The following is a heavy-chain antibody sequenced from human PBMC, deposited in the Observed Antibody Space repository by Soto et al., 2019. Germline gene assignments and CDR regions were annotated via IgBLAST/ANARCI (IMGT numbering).Heavy chain of an antibody. J-gene: IGHJ5*02. D-gene: IGHD2-15*01. CDR3: AHSPCSGGTCYLLDL. Sequence: QLTLKESGPTLVKPTQTLTLTCTVSGFSLTTTGVGVGWIRQPPGKAPERLALIYWDGIERYSPSLRSRLTITMDTSKNQVVLTTKTMDPVDTATYYCAHSPCSGGTCYLLDLWGEGTAVIVSS. CDR2: IYWDGIE. V-gene: IGHV2-5*02. CDR1: GFSLTTTGVG.